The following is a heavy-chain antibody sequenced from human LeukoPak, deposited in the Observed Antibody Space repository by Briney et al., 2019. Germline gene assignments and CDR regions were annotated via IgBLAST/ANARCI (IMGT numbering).Heavy chain of an antibody. CDR3: AKRRGLELLYYYYMDV. CDR2: ISGSGGST. V-gene: IGHV3-23*01. J-gene: IGHJ6*03. Sequence: GGSLRLSCAASGFTFSSYAMSWVRQAPGKGLEWVSAISGSGGSTYYADSVQGRFTISKDNSKITLYLQMNSLRAEDTAVYYCAKRRGLELLYYYYMDVWGKGTTVTVSS. D-gene: IGHD1-7*01. CDR1: GFTFSSYA.